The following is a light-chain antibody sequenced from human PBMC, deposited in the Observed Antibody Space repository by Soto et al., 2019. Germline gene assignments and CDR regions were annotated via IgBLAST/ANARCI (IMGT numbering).Light chain of an antibody. Sequence: EISMTQFPAILSASRGGGATLSCRAAQDVTTNFAWYQLRRGQTPRILIYDISTRDTGVPARFRGSGSGTEFTLTISRLEPEDFEVYYCQQRSNWPITFGQGTRLEIK. CDR2: DIS. CDR3: QQRSNWPIT. V-gene: IGKV3D-11*01. J-gene: IGKJ5*01. CDR1: QDVTTN.